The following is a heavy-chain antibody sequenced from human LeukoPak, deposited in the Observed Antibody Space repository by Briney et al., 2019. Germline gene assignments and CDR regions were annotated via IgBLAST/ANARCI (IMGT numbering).Heavy chain of an antibody. CDR3: ARDYYGSGSYYPHHDAFDI. D-gene: IGHD3-10*01. Sequence: ASVKVSCKASGYTFTSYGISWVRQAPGQGLEWMGWISAYNGNTNYAQKLQGRVTMTTDTSTSTAYMELRSLRSDDTAVYYCARDYYGSGSYYPHHDAFDIWGQGTMVTVSS. V-gene: IGHV1-18*01. CDR2: ISAYNGNT. CDR1: GYTFTSYG. J-gene: IGHJ3*02.